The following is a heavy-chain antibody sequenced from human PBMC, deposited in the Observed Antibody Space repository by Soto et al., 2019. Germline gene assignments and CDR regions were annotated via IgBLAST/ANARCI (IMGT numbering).Heavy chain of an antibody. V-gene: IGHV3-30*03. J-gene: IGHJ4*02. D-gene: IGHD3-22*01. Sequence: PGGSLRLSCAASGFTFSSYGMHWVRQAPGKGLEWVALVSYHGTNKYYGDSVNGRFTISRDNSKNTLYLQMNSLRAEDTAVYYCARGLHYDSSGYFFDYWGQGTLVTVSS. CDR2: VSYHGTNK. CDR3: ARGLHYDSSGYFFDY. CDR1: GFTFSSYG.